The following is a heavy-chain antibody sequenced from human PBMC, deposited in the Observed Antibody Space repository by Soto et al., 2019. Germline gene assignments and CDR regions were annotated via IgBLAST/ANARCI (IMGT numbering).Heavy chain of an antibody. CDR1: GDSIFGGDYY. CDR3: ARDVDSTILNPNDAFGI. J-gene: IGHJ3*02. Sequence: QVQLQESGPGLVKPSQTLSLTCTVSGDSIFGGDYYWSWIRQPPGKGLQWVGSIYYSGSTYYNPSLKSRVAISVDTSQNQFSLKLSSVTAADTAVYFCARDVDSTILNPNDAFGIWGQGTMVTVSS. V-gene: IGHV4-30-4*01. CDR2: IYYSGST. D-gene: IGHD5-18*01.